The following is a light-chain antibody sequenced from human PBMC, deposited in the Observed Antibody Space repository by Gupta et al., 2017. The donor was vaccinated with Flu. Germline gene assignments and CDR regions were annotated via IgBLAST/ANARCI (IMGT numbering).Light chain of an antibody. CDR2: EVN. CDR1: SSDIGSYNL. J-gene: IGLJ1*01. CDR3: SSYAGNILYV. Sequence: QAVLTQPASVSGSSGHSITIFCTGTSSDIGSYNLATWYQQHPGKAPKLLIFEVNKRPSGVSNRFSGSKSDNTASLTIAGLQSEDEADYYCSSYAGNILYVFGTGTKVTVL. V-gene: IGLV2-23*02.